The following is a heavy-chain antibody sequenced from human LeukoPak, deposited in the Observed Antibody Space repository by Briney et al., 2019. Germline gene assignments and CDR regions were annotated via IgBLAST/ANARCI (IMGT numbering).Heavy chain of an antibody. CDR2: IYYSGST. CDR1: GGSFSGYY. V-gene: IGHV4-59*01. CDR3: ARIMKGPHGGDYSSDWYGYLLDC. D-gene: IGHD6-19*01. Sequence: SETLSLTCAVYGGSFSGYYWSWIRQPPGKGLEWIGYIYYSGSTNYNPSLKSRVTISVDTSKNQFSLKLSSVTAADTAVYYCARIMKGPHGGDYSSDWYGYLLDCWGQGTLVTVSS. J-gene: IGHJ4*02.